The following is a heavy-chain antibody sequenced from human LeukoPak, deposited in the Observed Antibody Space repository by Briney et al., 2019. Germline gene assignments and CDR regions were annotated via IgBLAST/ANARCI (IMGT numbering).Heavy chain of an antibody. D-gene: IGHD3-22*01. J-gene: IGHJ2*01. V-gene: IGHV4-30-2*01. CDR3: ARVRYYDSSGYPRTDWCFDL. CDR1: GGSISSGGYS. Sequence: SETLSLTCAVSGGSISSGGYSWSWIRQPPGKGLEWIGYIYHSGSTYYNPSLKSRVTISVDRSKNQFSLKLSSVTAADTAVYYCARVRYYDSSGYPRTDWCFDLWGRGTLVTVSS. CDR2: IYHSGST.